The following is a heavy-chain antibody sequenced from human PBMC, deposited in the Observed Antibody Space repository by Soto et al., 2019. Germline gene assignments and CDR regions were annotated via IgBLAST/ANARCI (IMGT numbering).Heavy chain of an antibody. D-gene: IGHD6-19*01. Sequence: VQLGQSGAEVRKPGSSVKVSCKASGGTFSSDAVSWVRQSPGQGLEWMGGLIPILGTTHYAQKFQGRVTITAEESTNTVYMELISLRSDDTAVYYGARASGYVSGWYHDYWGQGTRVTVSS. V-gene: IGHV1-69*01. CDR2: LIPILGTT. CDR3: ARASGYVSGWYHDY. J-gene: IGHJ4*02. CDR1: GGTFSSDA.